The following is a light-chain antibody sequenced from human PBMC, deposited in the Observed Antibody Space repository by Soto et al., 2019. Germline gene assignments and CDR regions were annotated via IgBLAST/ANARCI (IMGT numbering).Light chain of an antibody. V-gene: IGKV3-20*01. Sequence: EIGLTQSPGTLSLSPGERATLSCRASQSVSSSYLAWYQQKPGQAPRLLIYGASSRATGIPDRFSGSGSGTDFTLTISRLEPEDFAVYYCQQYGSSPPMTFGQGTKVDIK. CDR2: GAS. CDR3: QQYGSSPPMT. CDR1: QSVSSSY. J-gene: IGKJ1*01.